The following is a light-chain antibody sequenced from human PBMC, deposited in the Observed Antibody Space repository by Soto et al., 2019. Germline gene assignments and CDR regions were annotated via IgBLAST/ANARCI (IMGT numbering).Light chain of an antibody. CDR2: SNN. J-gene: IGLJ2*01. Sequence: QSVLTQPPSASGTPGQRVTISCSGSSSNIRSNTVNWYQQLPGTAPQLLIYSNNQRPSGVPDRFSGSKSCTSASLAISGLQSEDEAHYYCAAWDASLNGVVFGGGTKLTVL. V-gene: IGLV1-44*01. CDR1: SSNIRSNT. CDR3: AAWDASLNGVV.